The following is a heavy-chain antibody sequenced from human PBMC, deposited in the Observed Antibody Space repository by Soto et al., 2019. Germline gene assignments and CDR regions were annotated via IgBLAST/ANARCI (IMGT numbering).Heavy chain of an antibody. V-gene: IGHV3-48*02. CDR1: GLTFRTYS. Sequence: GSLRLSCVASGLTFRTYSMNWVRQAPGKGLEWISYITSSSSTIYYAGSVKGRFTISRDNAKNSLYLHMTSLRDEDTAVYYCATPPTDYYDSSGHFDYWGQGALVTVSS. CDR3: ATPPTDYYDSSGHFDY. D-gene: IGHD3-22*01. CDR2: ITSSSSTI. J-gene: IGHJ4*02.